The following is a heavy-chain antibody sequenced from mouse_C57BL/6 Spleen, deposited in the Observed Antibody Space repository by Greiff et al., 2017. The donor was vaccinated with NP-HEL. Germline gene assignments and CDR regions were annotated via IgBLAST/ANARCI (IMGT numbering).Heavy chain of an antibody. Sequence: VHLVESGAELVKPGASVKISCKASGYAFSSYWMNWVKQRPGKGLEWIGQIYPGDGDTNYNGKFKGKATLTADKSSSTAYMQLSSLTSEDSAVYFCARWLLRGGYYAMDYWGQGTSVTVSS. CDR3: ARWLLRGGYYAMDY. J-gene: IGHJ4*01. D-gene: IGHD2-3*01. V-gene: IGHV1-80*01. CDR1: GYAFSSYW. CDR2: IYPGDGDT.